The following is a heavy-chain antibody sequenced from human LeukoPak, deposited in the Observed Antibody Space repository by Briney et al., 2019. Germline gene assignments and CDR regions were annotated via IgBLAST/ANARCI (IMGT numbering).Heavy chain of an antibody. CDR1: GYTFTGYY. J-gene: IGHJ6*02. D-gene: IGHD6-13*01. Sequence: ASVKVPCKASGYTFTGYYMHWVRQAPGQGLEWMGWINPNSGGTTYAQKFQGRVTMTRDTSISTAYMELSRLRSDDTAVYYCASSASSSWYDHYYGMDVWGQGTTVTVSS. CDR2: INPNSGGT. V-gene: IGHV1-2*02. CDR3: ASSASSSWYDHYYGMDV.